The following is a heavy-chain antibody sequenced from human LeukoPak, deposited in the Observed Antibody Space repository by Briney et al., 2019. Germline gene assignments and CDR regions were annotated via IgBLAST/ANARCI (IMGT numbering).Heavy chain of an antibody. CDR1: GFTFSHFW. CDR2: IKQDGSET. CDR3: AGDRGWLIAS. D-gene: IGHD6-19*01. V-gene: IGHV3-7*01. Sequence: GGSLRLSCEGSGFTFSHFWINWVRQAPGKGLEWVAIIKQDGSETYYVDSVKGRFTISRDNAKNSVYLQMNSLRADDTAVYYRAGDRGWLIASWGQGTPVTVSS. J-gene: IGHJ4*02.